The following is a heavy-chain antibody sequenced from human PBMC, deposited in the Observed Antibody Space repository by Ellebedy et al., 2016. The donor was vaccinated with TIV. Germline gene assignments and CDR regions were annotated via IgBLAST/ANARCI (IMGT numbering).Heavy chain of an antibody. J-gene: IGHJ4*02. Sequence: GESLKISCAASGFTFSSYSMNWVRQAPGKGLEWVSSISSSSSYIYYADSVKGRFTISRDNAKNSLYLQMNSLRAEDTAVYYCARDKFSGDSFDYWGQGTLVTVSS. D-gene: IGHD6-25*01. CDR2: ISSSSSYI. V-gene: IGHV3-21*01. CDR3: ARDKFSGDSFDY. CDR1: GFTFSSYS.